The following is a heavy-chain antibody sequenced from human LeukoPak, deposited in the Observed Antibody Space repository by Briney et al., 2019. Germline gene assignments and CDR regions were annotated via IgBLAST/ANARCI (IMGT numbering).Heavy chain of an antibody. J-gene: IGHJ4*02. CDR3: ARDRRYYDSSGYYYCFDY. CDR1: GGTFSSYA. CDR2: IIPIFGTA. D-gene: IGHD3-22*01. Sequence: SVKVSCKASGGTFSSYAISWVRQAPGQGLEWMGRIIPIFGTANYAQKFQGRVTITTDESTSTAYMELSSLRTEDTAVYYCARDRRYYDSSGYYYCFDYWGQGTLVTVSS. V-gene: IGHV1-69*05.